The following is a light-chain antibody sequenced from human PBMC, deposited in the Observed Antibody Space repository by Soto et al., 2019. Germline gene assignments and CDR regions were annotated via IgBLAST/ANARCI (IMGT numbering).Light chain of an antibody. V-gene: IGKV1-5*01. Sequence: DSQMTQSASTLSASVEDSVTITCRASQSISSWLAWCQQKPGKAPKLLIYDASSLESGVPSRFSGSGSGTEFTLTICSLQPDDFATYYCQQYNSYPTFGHGTKVDIK. J-gene: IGKJ1*01. CDR2: DAS. CDR3: QQYNSYPT. CDR1: QSISSW.